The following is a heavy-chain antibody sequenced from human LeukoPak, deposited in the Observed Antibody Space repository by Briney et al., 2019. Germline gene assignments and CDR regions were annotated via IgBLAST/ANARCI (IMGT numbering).Heavy chain of an antibody. V-gene: IGHV4-61*01. D-gene: IGHD6-13*01. CDR1: GGSVSSGSYY. J-gene: IGHJ4*02. CDR3: AREGIAAAGTDY. CDR2: IYYSGST. Sequence: KPSETLSLTCTVSGGSVSSGSYYWSWIRQPPGKGLEWIGYIYYSGSTNYNPSLKSRVTISVDTSKNQFSLKLSSVTAADTAVYYCAREGIAAAGTDYWGQGTLVTVSS.